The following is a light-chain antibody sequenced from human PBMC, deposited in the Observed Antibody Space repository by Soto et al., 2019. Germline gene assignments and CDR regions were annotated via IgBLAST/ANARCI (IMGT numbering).Light chain of an antibody. V-gene: IGLV2-8*01. Sequence: QSALTQPHSASGSPGQSVTISCTGTSSDVGGYNYVSWYQQHPGKAPKLMMYDVSKRTSGVTDRFSGSKSGNTAFLTVSGLQAEDEADYYCSSFAGSNTVTFATGTKVT. CDR3: SSFAGSNTVT. CDR2: DVS. CDR1: SSDVGGYNY. J-gene: IGLJ1*01.